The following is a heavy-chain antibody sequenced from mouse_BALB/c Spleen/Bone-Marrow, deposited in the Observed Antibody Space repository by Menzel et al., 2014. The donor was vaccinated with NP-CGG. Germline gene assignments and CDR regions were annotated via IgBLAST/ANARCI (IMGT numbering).Heavy chain of an antibody. Sequence: DVMLVESGGGLVQPGGSLKLSCAASRFDFSRYWMSWVRQAPGKGLEWIGEINPDSSTTNYPPSLKGKFIISRDNAKNTLYLQMSKVRSEDTALYYCARVTFPYFDYWGQGTTLTVSS. CDR2: INPDSSTT. CDR1: RFDFSRYW. D-gene: IGHD2-13*01. J-gene: IGHJ2*01. CDR3: ARVTFPYFDY. V-gene: IGHV4-1*02.